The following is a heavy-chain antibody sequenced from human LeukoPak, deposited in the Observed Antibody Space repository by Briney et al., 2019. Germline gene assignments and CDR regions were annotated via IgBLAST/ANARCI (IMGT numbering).Heavy chain of an antibody. CDR3: ARYMTTVTTGFDY. V-gene: IGHV4-59*01. J-gene: IGHJ4*02. CDR1: GGSISSYY. CDR2: IYYSGST. D-gene: IGHD4-17*01. Sequence: SETLSLTCTASGGSISSYYWSWIRQPPGKGLEWIGYIYYSGSTNYNPSLKSRVTISVDTSKNQFSLKLSSVTAADTAVYYCARYMTTVTTGFDYWGQGTLVTVSS.